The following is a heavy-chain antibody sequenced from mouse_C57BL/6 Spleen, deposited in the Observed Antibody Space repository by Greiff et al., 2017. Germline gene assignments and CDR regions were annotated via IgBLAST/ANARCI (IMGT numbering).Heavy chain of an antibody. CDR1: GYTFTNYW. V-gene: IGHV1-61*01. CDR2: IYPSDSDT. Sequence: VQLQQSGAELVRPGSSVKLSCKASGYTFTNYWMDWVKQRPGQGLEWIGNIYPSDSDTTYNQKFKDKATLTVDKSSSTAYMHLHSLTSADSAVYYCSRGRRSYFDVWGTGTTVTVSA. J-gene: IGHJ1*03. CDR3: SRGRRSYFDV.